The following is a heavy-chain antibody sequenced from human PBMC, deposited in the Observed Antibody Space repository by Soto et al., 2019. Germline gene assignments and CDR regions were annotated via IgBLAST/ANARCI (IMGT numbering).Heavy chain of an antibody. J-gene: IGHJ4*02. CDR3: ARDWSHPSARMITFGGVFDY. Sequence: QVQLVESGGGVVQPGRSLRLSCAASGFTFSSYAMHWVRQAPGKGLEWVAVISYDGSNKYYADSVKGRFTISRDNSKNTLDLQMNSLRAEDTAVYYCARDWSHPSARMITFGGVFDYWGQGTLVTVSS. CDR2: ISYDGSNK. D-gene: IGHD3-16*01. CDR1: GFTFSSYA. V-gene: IGHV3-30-3*01.